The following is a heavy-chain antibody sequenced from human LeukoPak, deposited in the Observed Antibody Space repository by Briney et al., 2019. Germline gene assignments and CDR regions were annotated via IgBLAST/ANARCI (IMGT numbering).Heavy chain of an antibody. V-gene: IGHV3-33*01. J-gene: IGHJ6*02. D-gene: IGHD4-17*01. CDR1: GFTFRSYG. CDR2: IWYDGSNK. CDR3: ARGPYGDYFAYYYYGMDV. Sequence: GGSLRLSCAASGFTFRSYGMHWVRQAPGKGLEWVAFIWYDGSNKYCADSVKGRFTISRDNAKNSLYLQMNSLRAEDTAVYYCARGPYGDYFAYYYYGMDVWGQGTTVTVSS.